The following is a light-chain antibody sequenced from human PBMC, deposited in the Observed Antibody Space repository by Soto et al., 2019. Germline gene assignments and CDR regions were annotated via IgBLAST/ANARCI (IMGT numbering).Light chain of an antibody. Sequence: QSVLTQPPSVSGAPGQRVTITCTVSSSNIGAGYDVHWYQHLPGTAPKLLIYGNNYRPSGVPDRFSGSKSGTSASLAITGLQADDEADYYCQSYDNSLTGLHVFGTGTKLTVL. CDR3: QSYDNSLTGLHV. CDR2: GNN. CDR1: SSNIGAGYD. V-gene: IGLV1-40*01. J-gene: IGLJ1*01.